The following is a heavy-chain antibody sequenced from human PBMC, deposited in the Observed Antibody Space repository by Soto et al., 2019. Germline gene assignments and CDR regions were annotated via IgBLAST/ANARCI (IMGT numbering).Heavy chain of an antibody. Sequence: SETLSLTCTVSGGSISSYYWSWIRQPPGKGLEWIGYIYYSGSTNYNPSLKSRVTISVDTSKNQFSLKLSSVTAADTAVYYCARLNYDYVGHPYFDYWGQGTLVTVSS. CDR1: GGSISSYY. V-gene: IGHV4-59*01. CDR3: ARLNYDYVGHPYFDY. D-gene: IGHD3-16*01. CDR2: IYYSGST. J-gene: IGHJ4*02.